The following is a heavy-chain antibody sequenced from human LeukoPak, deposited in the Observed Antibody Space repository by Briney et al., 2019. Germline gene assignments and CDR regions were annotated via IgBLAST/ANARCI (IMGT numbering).Heavy chain of an antibody. D-gene: IGHD5-12*01. J-gene: IGHJ4*02. V-gene: IGHV4-4*02. CDR2: IYHSGST. Sequence: PSGTLSLTCAVSGGSISSGNWWTWVRQPPGKGLEWIGEIYHSGSTNYNPSLRSRVTLSVDKSKNQFSLKLTSVTAADTAVYYCARGPSVAAHLDYWGQGTLVTVSS. CDR3: ARGPSVAAHLDY. CDR1: GGSISSGNW.